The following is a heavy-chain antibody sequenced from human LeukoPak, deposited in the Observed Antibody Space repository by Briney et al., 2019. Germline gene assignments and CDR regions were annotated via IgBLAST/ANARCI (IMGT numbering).Heavy chain of an antibody. CDR1: GGSISNYY. D-gene: IGHD4-23*01. V-gene: IGHV4-59*12. J-gene: IGHJ4*02. CDR3: ARESVVSPTAFDY. Sequence: SETLSLTCTVSGGSISNYYWSRIRQPPGKGLEWIGYIHSSGSTNYNPSLKSRVTISGDTSKRQFSLKLSSVTAADTAVYYCARESVVSPTAFDYWGQGTLVTVSS. CDR2: IHSSGST.